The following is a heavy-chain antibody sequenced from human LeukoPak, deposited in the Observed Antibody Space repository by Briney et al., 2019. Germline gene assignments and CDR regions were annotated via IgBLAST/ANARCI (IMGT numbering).Heavy chain of an antibody. V-gene: IGHV3-74*01. CDR1: GFTFSSYW. CDR2: INSDGNNT. D-gene: IGHD3-10*01. J-gene: IGHJ4*02. Sequence: GGSLRLSCAASGFTFSSYWMHWVRQAPGKGLVWVSRINSDGNNTTYADSVKGRFTISRDNAKNTLYLQMNSLRAEDTAVYYCARGRMVRGVTPWYFDYWGQGILVTVSS. CDR3: ARGRMVRGVTPWYFDY.